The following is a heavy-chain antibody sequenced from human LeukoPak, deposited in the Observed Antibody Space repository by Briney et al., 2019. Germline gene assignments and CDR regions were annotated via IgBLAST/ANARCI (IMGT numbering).Heavy chain of an antibody. J-gene: IGHJ4*02. V-gene: IGHV1-18*01. CDR2: ISAYNGNT. CDR3: AREGDSAAIAVAGIDY. D-gene: IGHD6-19*01. Sequence: GASVKVSCKASGYTFTSYGISWVRQAPGQGLEWMGWISAYNGNTNYALKLQGRVTMTTDTSTSTAYMELRSLRSDDTAMYYCAREGDSAAIAVAGIDYWGQGTLVTVSS. CDR1: GYTFTSYG.